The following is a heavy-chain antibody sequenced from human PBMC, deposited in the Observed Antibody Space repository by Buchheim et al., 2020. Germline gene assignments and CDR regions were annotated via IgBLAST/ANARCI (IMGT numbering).Heavy chain of an antibody. J-gene: IGHJ6*03. CDR1: GFTFSSYA. Sequence: EVQLLESGGGLVQPGGSLRLSCAASGFTFSSYAMSWVRQAPGKGLEWVSAISGSGGSTYYADSVKGRVTISRDNSKNTLYLQMNSLRAEDTAVYYCAKGPGYSSSWYYYYYYMDVWGKGTT. CDR2: ISGSGGST. D-gene: IGHD6-13*01. V-gene: IGHV3-23*01. CDR3: AKGPGYSSSWYYYYYYMDV.